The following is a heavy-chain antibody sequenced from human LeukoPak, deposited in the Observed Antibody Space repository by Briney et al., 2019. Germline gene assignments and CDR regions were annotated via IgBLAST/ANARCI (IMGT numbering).Heavy chain of an antibody. CDR3: ARRSHAAPAGYSPFFDY. J-gene: IGHJ4*02. D-gene: IGHD6-25*01. Sequence: GGSLRLSCTGSGLTYSSYTINWVRQRPAKGMEWASTISHSGATYYADSVEGRFTISRDNSKNTVFLQMNSLRAEDTALYFCARRSHAAPAGYSPFFDYWGQGALVTVSS. V-gene: IGHV3-23*01. CDR1: GLTYSSYT. CDR2: ISHSGAT.